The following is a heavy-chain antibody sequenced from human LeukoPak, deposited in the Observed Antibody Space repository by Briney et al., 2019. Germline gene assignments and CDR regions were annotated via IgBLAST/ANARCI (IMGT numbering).Heavy chain of an antibody. CDR2: INHSGST. J-gene: IGHJ3*02. V-gene: IGHV4-34*01. D-gene: IGHD5-12*01. Sequence: SETLSLTCAVYGGSFSGYYWSWIRQPPGKGLEWIGEINHSGSTNYNPSLKSRVTISVDTSKNQFSLKLSSVTAADTAVYYCARERDGYNFLSGLHAFDIWGQGTMVTVSS. CDR1: GGSFSGYY. CDR3: ARERDGYNFLSGLHAFDI.